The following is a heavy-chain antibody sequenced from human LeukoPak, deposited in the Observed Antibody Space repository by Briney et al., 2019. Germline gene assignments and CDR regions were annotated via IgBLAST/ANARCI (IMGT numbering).Heavy chain of an antibody. D-gene: IGHD5-24*01. CDR3: ARQNTPHGNFDY. Sequence: PEGSLRLSCAASGFTLTNYAMHWVRQRAGEGLEWVSALGTAGDTFYPGSVKGRFTISRDNAKKSLFLQMNSLRAEDTAIYYCARQNTPHGNFDYWGQGTLVTVSS. CDR2: LGTAGDT. CDR1: GFTLTNYA. J-gene: IGHJ4*02. V-gene: IGHV3-13*01.